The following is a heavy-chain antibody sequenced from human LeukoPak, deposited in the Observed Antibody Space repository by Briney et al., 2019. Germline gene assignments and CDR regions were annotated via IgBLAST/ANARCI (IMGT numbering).Heavy chain of an antibody. J-gene: IGHJ1*01. CDR1: GGSITTTNW. V-gene: IGHV4-4*02. Sequence: PSETLSLTCAVSGGSITTTNWWSWVRQPPGKGLEWIGEVHLSGATNYNLSLESRVSMSIDKSKNHLSLEVTSVTAADTAIYYCTRESGAFSPFSFWGQGTLVTVSS. D-gene: IGHD1-26*01. CDR3: TRESGAFSPFSF. CDR2: VHLSGAT.